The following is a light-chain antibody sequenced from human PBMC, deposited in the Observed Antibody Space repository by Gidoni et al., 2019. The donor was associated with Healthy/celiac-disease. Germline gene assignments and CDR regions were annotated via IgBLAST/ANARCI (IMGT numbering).Light chain of an antibody. Sequence: SYELTQPLSVSVALGQTARITCGGNNLGSKNVHWYQQKPGQAPVLVIYRDSNRPSGIPERFSGSNSGNTATLTISRAQAGDEADYYCQVWDSSAGYVVFGGGTKLTVL. CDR3: QVWDSSAGYVV. CDR1: NLGSKN. V-gene: IGLV3-9*01. CDR2: RDS. J-gene: IGLJ2*01.